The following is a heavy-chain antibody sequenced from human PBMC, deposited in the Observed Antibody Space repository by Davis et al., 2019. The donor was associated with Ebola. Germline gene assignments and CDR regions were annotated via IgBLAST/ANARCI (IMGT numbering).Heavy chain of an antibody. D-gene: IGHD5-24*01. J-gene: IGHJ6*03. CDR1: GFSFSDYY. Sequence: GESLKISCAASGFSFSDYYMTWIRQAPGKGLEWISYIPTGGSPIYYADSLKGRFTISRDNAKNSLFLQMNSLRAEDTAVYYCARDIGDGYNFDYMDVWGKGTTVTVSS. CDR3: ARDIGDGYNFDYMDV. V-gene: IGHV3-11*04. CDR2: IPTGGSPI.